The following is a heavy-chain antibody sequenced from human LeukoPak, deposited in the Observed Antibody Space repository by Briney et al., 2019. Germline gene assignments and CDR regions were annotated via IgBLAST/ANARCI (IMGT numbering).Heavy chain of an antibody. CDR2: IYSGGST. CDR3: ARAGRAAAGTSPYYMDV. Sequence: GGSLRLSCVASGFTVSSNYMSWVRQAPGKGLEWVSVIYSGGSTYYADSVKGRFTISRDNSKNTLYLQMNSLRAEDTAVYYCARAGRAAAGTSPYYMDVWGKGTTVTVSS. J-gene: IGHJ6*03. V-gene: IGHV3-53*01. D-gene: IGHD6-13*01. CDR1: GFTVSSNY.